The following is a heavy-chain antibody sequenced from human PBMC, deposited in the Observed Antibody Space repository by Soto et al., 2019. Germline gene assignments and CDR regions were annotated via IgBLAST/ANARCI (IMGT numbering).Heavy chain of an antibody. V-gene: IGHV3-74*01. J-gene: IGHJ4*02. CDR2: ISTDGSST. CDR1: GFTFSTYW. CDR3: ARATGSNHPFDY. Sequence: EGQLVESGGGLVQPGGSLRLSCAATGFTFSTYWMHWVRQGPGKGLVCVSRISTDGSSTTYADSVKGRFTISRDNAKNTLYLQMNSLRAEDTAVYYCARATGSNHPFDYWGQGSLVTVSS. D-gene: IGHD2-2*01.